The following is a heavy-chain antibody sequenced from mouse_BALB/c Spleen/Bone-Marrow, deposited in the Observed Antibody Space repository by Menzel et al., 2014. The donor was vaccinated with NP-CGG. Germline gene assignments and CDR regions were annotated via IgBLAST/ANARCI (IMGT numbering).Heavy chain of an antibody. CDR2: IDPSDSET. CDR3: ARRDNAPFAY. V-gene: IGHV1-59*01. J-gene: IGHJ3*01. Sequence: QVQLQQSGPQLVRPGASVKISCKASGYSFTSYWMHWVKQRPGQGLEWIGMIDPSDSETKLNQKFKDKATLTVGKSSSTAYLQLSSPTSEDSAVYYCARRDNAPFAYWGQGTPVTVSA. D-gene: IGHD1-3*01. CDR1: GYSFTSYW.